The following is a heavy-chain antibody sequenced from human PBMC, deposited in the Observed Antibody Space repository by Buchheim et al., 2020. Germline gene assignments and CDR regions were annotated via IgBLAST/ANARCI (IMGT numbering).Heavy chain of an antibody. J-gene: IGHJ1*01. CDR1: GFTFSSYG. D-gene: IGHD2-2*01. V-gene: IGHV3-30*18. CDR2: ISYDGSNK. Sequence: VQLLESGGGLVQPGGSLRLSCAASGFTFSSYGMHWVRQAPGKGLEWVAVISYDGSNKYYADSVKGRFTISRDTSKNTLYLQMNSLRAEDTAVYYCAKGDRRPAAIFAEYFQHWGQGTL. CDR3: AKGDRRPAAIFAEYFQH.